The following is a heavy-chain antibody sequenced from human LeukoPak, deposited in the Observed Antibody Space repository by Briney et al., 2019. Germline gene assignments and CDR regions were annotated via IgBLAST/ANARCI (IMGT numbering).Heavy chain of an antibody. CDR2: IYSSGST. D-gene: IGHD3-3*01. CDR1: GGSISSGSYC. V-gene: IGHV4-61*02. J-gene: IGHJ2*01. Sequence: SETLSLTCTVSGGSISSGSYCWSWIRQPAGKRLEWIGRIYSSGSTNYNPSLKSRVTISVDTSKNQFSLKLSSVTAADTAVYYCASTRNYDLWSGSGYFDLWGRGTLVTVSS. CDR3: ASTRNYDLWSGSGYFDL.